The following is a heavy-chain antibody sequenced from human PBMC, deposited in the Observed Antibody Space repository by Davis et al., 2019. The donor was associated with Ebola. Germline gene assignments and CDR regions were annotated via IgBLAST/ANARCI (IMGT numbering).Heavy chain of an antibody. V-gene: IGHV3-30*02. CDR1: GFTFSSYS. CDR2: IRYDGSNK. Sequence: GESLKISCAASGFTFSSYSMNWXRXXPXXGLELVAFIRYDGSNKYYADSVKGRFTISRDNAKNTLYLQMNSLRAEDTAVYYCVTFPTSGSHYGFQGGWGQGTLVTVSS. J-gene: IGHJ4*02. CDR3: VTFPTSGSHYGFQGG. D-gene: IGHD1-26*01.